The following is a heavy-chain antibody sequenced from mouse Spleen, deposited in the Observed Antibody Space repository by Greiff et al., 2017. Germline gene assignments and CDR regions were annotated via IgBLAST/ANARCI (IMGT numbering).Heavy chain of an antibody. D-gene: IGHD3-1*01. J-gene: IGHJ3*01. CDR2: IDPEDGDT. CDR1: GFNIKDYY. V-gene: IGHV14-1*01. Sequence: DVKLVESGAELVRPGASVKLSCTASGFNIKDYYMHWVKQRPEQGLEWIGRIDPEDGDTEYAPKFQGKATMTADTSSNTAYLQLSSLTSEDTAVYYCTTTAARATWFAYWGQGTLVTVSA. CDR3: TTTAARATWFAY.